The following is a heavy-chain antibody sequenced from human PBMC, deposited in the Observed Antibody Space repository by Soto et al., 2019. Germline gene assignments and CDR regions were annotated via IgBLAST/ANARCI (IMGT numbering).Heavy chain of an antibody. CDR3: ARARGGQLAGHDAFDI. CDR2: INPDSGGT. V-gene: IGHV1-2*04. D-gene: IGHD6-6*01. J-gene: IGHJ3*02. Sequence: ASGKVSCKASGYTFTGYYMHWVRQAPGPGLEWMGWINPDSGGTNYAQKFQGWVTMTRDTSISTAYMELNRLRSDDTAVYYCARARGGQLAGHDAFDIWGQGTMVTVSS. CDR1: GYTFTGYY.